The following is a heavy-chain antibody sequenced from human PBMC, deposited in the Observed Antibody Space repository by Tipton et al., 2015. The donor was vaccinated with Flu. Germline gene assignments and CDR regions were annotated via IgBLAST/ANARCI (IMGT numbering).Heavy chain of an antibody. CDR3: ARDPPDGVRGALEF. CDR1: GGSISSSNW. V-gene: IGHV4-4*02. D-gene: IGHD3-10*01. CDR2: IYHSGST. Sequence: TLSLTCAVSGGSISSSNWWSWVRQPPGKGLEWIGEIYHSGSTNYNPSLKSRVTISVDKSKNKFSLKLSSVTAADTAVYYCARDPPDGVRGALEFWGLGTRVPVSS. J-gene: IGHJ3*01.